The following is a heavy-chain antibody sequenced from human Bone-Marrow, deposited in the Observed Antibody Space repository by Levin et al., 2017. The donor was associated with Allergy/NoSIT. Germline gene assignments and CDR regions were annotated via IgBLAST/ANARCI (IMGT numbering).Heavy chain of an antibody. V-gene: IGHV4-34*01. D-gene: IGHD3-3*01. Sequence: SQTLSLPCAVYGGSFSGYYWSWIRQPPGKGLEWIGEINHSGSTNYNPSLKSRVTISVDTSKNQFSLKLSSVTAADTAVYYCARGCDFWSGYLSRRCYGMDVWGQGTTVTVSS. CDR3: ARGCDFWSGYLSRRCYGMDV. CDR2: INHSGST. J-gene: IGHJ6*02. CDR1: GGSFSGYY.